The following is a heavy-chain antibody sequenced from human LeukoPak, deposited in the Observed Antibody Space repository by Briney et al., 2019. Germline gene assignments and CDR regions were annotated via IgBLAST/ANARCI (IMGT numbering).Heavy chain of an antibody. J-gene: IGHJ6*03. CDR1: GFTLSSYS. Sequence: PGGSLRLSCAASGFTLSSYSLNWVRQAPGKGLEWVSSISSSSSYIYYADSVKGRFTISRDNAKNSLYLQMNSLRVEDTAVCYCARAYSERYGLGYYYMDVWGKGTTVTVSS. V-gene: IGHV3-21*01. D-gene: IGHD1-26*01. CDR2: ISSSSSYI. CDR3: ARAYSERYGLGYYYMDV.